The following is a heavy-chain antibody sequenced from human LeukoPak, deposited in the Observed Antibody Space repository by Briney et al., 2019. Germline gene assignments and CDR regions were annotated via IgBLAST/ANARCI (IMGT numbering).Heavy chain of an antibody. CDR2: ISGSGGST. CDR3: AKDLDYGDYSDY. D-gene: IGHD4-17*01. CDR1: GFTFSSYA. J-gene: IGHJ4*02. V-gene: IGHV3-23*01. Sequence: QSGGSLRLSCAASGFTFSSYATSWVRQAPGEGLEWVSAISGSGGSTYYADSVKGRFTISRDNSKNTLYLQMNSLRAEDTAVYYCAKDLDYGDYSDYWGQGTLVTVSS.